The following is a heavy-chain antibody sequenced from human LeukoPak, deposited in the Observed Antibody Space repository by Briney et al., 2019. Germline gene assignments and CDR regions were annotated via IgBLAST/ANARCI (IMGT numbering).Heavy chain of an antibody. CDR1: GGSFSGYY. Sequence: KPSETLSLTCAVYGGSFSGYYWSWIRQPPGKGLEWIGEINHSGSTNYNPSLKSRVTISVDTSKNQFSLKLSSVTAADTAVYYCARLVGVPLLWFGELLKADAFDIWGQGTMVTVSS. D-gene: IGHD3-10*01. J-gene: IGHJ3*02. CDR2: INHSGST. CDR3: ARLVGVPLLWFGELLKADAFDI. V-gene: IGHV4-34*01.